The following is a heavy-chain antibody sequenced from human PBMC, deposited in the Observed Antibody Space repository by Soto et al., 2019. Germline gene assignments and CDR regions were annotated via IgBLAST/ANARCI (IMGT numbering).Heavy chain of an antibody. CDR3: ARGALHSFYMDV. J-gene: IGHJ6*03. Sequence: EVQVVESGGGLVQPGGSLRLSCAASGFTFSRDWMHWVRQAPGQGLVWVSRIDGDGRRTNYADSVKGRVTISRDNAKNTLYLQMNSLRAEDTAVYYCARGALHSFYMDVWGKGTTVTVSS. CDR1: GFTFSRDW. D-gene: IGHD5-18*01. V-gene: IGHV3-74*01. CDR2: IDGDGRRT.